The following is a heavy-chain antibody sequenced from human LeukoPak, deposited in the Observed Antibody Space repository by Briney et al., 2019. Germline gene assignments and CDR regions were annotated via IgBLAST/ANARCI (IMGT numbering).Heavy chain of an antibody. V-gene: IGHV5-51*01. Sequence: GESLKISCKGSGYIFTSYWIGWVRQMPGKGLEGMGIIYPGDSDTRYSPSFQGQVTISADKSISTAYLQWSSLKASDTAMYYCASRRDGYNYDFDYWGQGTLVTVSS. CDR3: ASRRDGYNYDFDY. CDR1: GYIFTSYW. CDR2: IYPGDSDT. D-gene: IGHD5-24*01. J-gene: IGHJ4*02.